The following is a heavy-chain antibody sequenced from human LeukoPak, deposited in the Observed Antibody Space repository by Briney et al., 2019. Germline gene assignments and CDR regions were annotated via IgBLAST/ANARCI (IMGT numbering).Heavy chain of an antibody. CDR1: GYTFTSYG. CDR3: ARDADGVVRGVMSQSDDAFDI. CDR2: ISAYNGNT. V-gene: IGHV1-18*01. J-gene: IGHJ3*02. D-gene: IGHD3-10*01. Sequence: GASMKVSCKASGYTFTSYGISWVRQAPGQGLEWMGWISAYNGNTNYAQKLQGRVTMTTDTSTSTAYMELRSLRSDDTAVYYCARDADGVVRGVMSQSDDAFDIWGQGTMVTVSS.